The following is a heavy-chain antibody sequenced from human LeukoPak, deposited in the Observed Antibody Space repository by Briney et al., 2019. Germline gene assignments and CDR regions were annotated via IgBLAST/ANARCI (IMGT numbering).Heavy chain of an antibody. CDR1: GFTVSSNY. CDR2: VYSGGST. V-gene: IGHV3-53*01. CDR3: ARGCSDKKCYIHY. Sequence: GGSLRLPCAASGFTVSSNYMNWVRQAPGRGLEWVSVVYSGGSTYYADSVKGRFTISRDNSKNTLYLQMNSLRVEDTAAYYCARGCSDKKCYIHYWGQGTLVTVSS. J-gene: IGHJ4*02. D-gene: IGHD2-15*01.